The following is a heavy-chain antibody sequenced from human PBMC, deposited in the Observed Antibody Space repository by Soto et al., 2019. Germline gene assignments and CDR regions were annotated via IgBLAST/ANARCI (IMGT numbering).Heavy chain of an antibody. J-gene: IGHJ3*02. V-gene: IGHV4-30-2*01. Sequence: QLQLQESGSGLVKPSQTLSLTCAVSGDSISSGDYSWGWIRQPPGKGLEWIGYIYHSGSTYYNPSPKSRVTISVDRSKNQFSLKLSSVTAADTAVYYCARAYSSSWPNAFYIWGQGTMVTVSS. CDR2: IYHSGST. D-gene: IGHD6-13*01. CDR1: GDSISSGDYS. CDR3: ARAYSSSWPNAFYI.